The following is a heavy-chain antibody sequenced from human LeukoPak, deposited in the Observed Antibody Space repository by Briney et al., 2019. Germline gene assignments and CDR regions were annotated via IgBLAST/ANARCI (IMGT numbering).Heavy chain of an antibody. J-gene: IGHJ5*02. CDR3: ARGGGVYSIWPWFDP. V-gene: IGHV4-30-4*08. Sequence: SETLSLTCTVSGDSINSGDYDWSWIRQPPGKGLEWIAYIYYSGSTYYNPSLKSRVTISVDTSKNQFSLKLSSVTAADTAVYYCARGGGVYSIWPWFDPWGQGTLVTVSS. D-gene: IGHD3-16*01. CDR1: GDSINSGDYD. CDR2: IYYSGST.